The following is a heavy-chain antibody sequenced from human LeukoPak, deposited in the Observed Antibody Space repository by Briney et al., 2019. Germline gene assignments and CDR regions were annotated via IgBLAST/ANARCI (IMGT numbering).Heavy chain of an antibody. D-gene: IGHD3-10*01. CDR3: ARETMVRGVILFDY. J-gene: IGHJ4*02. Sequence: ASVEVSCKASGYTFTGYYMRWVRQAPGQGLEWMGWINPNSGGTNYAQKFQGRVTMTRDTSISTAYMELSRLRSDDTAVYYCARETMVRGVILFDYWGQGTLVTVSS. CDR2: INPNSGGT. V-gene: IGHV1-2*02. CDR1: GYTFTGYY.